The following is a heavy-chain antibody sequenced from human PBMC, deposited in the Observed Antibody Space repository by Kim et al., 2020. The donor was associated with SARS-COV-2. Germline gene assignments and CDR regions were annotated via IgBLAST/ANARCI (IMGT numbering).Heavy chain of an antibody. J-gene: IGHJ4*02. Sequence: ASVKVSCKTSGYDFKSNGINWVRQAPGQGLEWMGWISTEHGNTNYARNLQDRVTLTTHTSTNTAYMELRSLTSDDTAVYYCNVARGSFDHWGQGTLVTVSS. CDR1: GYDFKSNG. CDR3: NVARGSFDH. V-gene: IGHV1-18*01. D-gene: IGHD3-10*01. CDR2: ISTEHGNT.